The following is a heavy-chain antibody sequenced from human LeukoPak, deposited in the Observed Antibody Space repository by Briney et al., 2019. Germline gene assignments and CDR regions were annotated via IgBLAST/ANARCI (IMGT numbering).Heavy chain of an antibody. CDR2: INTNTGNP. D-gene: IGHD4-17*01. Sequence: GASVKVSCKASGYIFTTYYMHWVRQAPGQGLEWMGWINTNTGNPTYAQGFTGRFVFSLDTSVSTAYLQISSLKAADTAVYYCARSNNDGDYLGVGFDYWGQGPLVTVSS. CDR3: ARSNNDGDYLGVGFDY. J-gene: IGHJ4*02. V-gene: IGHV7-4-1*02. CDR1: GYIFTTYY.